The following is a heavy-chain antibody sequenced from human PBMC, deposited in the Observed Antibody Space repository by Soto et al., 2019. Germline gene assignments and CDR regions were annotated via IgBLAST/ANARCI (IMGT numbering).Heavy chain of an antibody. D-gene: IGHD2-15*01. CDR3: ARSCGGSCYPNSRLYSYYYMDV. CDR1: GYTFTGYY. J-gene: IGHJ6*03. CDR2: INPNSGGT. Sequence: QVQLVQSGAEVKKPGASVKVSCKASGYTFTGYYMHWVRQAPGQGLEWMGWINPNSGGTNYAQKFQGWVTMTRDTPISTAYMGLSRLRPDDTAVYYCARSCGGSCYPNSRLYSYYYMDVWCKGTTVTVSS. V-gene: IGHV1-2*04.